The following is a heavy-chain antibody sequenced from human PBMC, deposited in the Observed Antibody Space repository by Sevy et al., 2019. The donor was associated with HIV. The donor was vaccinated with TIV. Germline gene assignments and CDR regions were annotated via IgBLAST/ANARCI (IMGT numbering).Heavy chain of an antibody. CDR2: IIPIFGTA. Sequence: ASVKVSCKASGGTFSSYAISWVRQAPGQGLEWMGGIIPIFGTANYAQKFQGRVTITADESTSTAYMELGSLRSEDTAVYYCASLVDIVVVPAARGTRRAFDIWGQGTMVTVSS. J-gene: IGHJ3*02. V-gene: IGHV1-69*13. CDR3: ASLVDIVVVPAARGTRRAFDI. D-gene: IGHD2-2*01. CDR1: GGTFSSYA.